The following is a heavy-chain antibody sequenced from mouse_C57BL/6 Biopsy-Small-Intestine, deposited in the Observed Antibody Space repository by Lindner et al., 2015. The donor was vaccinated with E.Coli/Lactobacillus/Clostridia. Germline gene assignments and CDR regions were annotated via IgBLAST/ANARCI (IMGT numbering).Heavy chain of an antibody. V-gene: IGHV1-80*01. Sequence: VQLQESGAELVKPGASVKISCKASGYAFSSYWMNWVKQRPGKGLEWIGQIYPGDGDTNYNGKFKGKATLTADKSSSTAYMQLSSLTSEDSAAYFCVRKDSSGPFAYWGQGTLVTVSA. CDR2: IYPGDGDT. J-gene: IGHJ3*01. D-gene: IGHD3-2*02. CDR3: VRKDSSGPFAY. CDR1: GYAFSSYW.